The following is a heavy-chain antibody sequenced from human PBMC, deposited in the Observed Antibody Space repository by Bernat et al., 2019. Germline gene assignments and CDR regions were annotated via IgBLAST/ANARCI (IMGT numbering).Heavy chain of an antibody. Sequence: QVQLVESGGGVVQPGRSLRLSCAASGFTFSSYGMHWVRQAPGKGLEWVAVIWYDGSNKYYAESVKGRFTISRDNSKNTLYLQMNSLRAEDTAVYYCARDPIRRREDYYYGMDVWGQGTTVTVSS. CDR1: GFTFSSYG. CDR2: IWYDGSNK. J-gene: IGHJ6*02. V-gene: IGHV3-33*01. D-gene: IGHD2-21*01. CDR3: ARDPIRRREDYYYGMDV.